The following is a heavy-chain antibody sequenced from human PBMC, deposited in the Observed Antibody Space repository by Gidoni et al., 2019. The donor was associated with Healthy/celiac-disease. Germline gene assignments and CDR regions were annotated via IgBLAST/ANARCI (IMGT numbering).Heavy chain of an antibody. V-gene: IGHV3-15*07. D-gene: IGHD3-22*01. CDR3: TTDPYYYDSSDDPNWFDP. CDR1: GFTFRNAW. Sequence: DVQLVDSGGGLVKPGGSLILSCAASGFTFRNAWMHWVRRAPGKGRTWVGRSKSKTDGGTTDYAEPVKGRFTISRDDSKNTLYLQMNSLKTEDTAVYDGTTDPYYYDSSDDPNWFDPWGQGTLVTVSS. CDR2: SKSKTDGGTT. J-gene: IGHJ5*02.